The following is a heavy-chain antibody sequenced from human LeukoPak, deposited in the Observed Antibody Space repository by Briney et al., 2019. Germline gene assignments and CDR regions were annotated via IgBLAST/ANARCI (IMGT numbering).Heavy chain of an antibody. D-gene: IGHD4-17*01. CDR2: IYYSGST. CDR1: GGSISSGTYY. V-gene: IGHV4-61*01. J-gene: IGHJ3*02. Sequence: SETLSLTCTVSGGSISSGTYYWSWIRQPPGKGLEWIGYIYYSGSTNYNPSLKSRVTISVDTSKNQFSLKLSSVTAADTAVYYCARAEGTTVTTLNAFDIWGQGTMVTVSS. CDR3: ARAEGTTVTTLNAFDI.